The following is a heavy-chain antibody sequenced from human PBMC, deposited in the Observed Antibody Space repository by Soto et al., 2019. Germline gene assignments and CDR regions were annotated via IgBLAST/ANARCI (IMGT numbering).Heavy chain of an antibody. D-gene: IGHD2-15*01. Sequence: EVQLVESGGGLVQPGGSLRLSCAASGFTFSSYSMNWVRQAPGKGLEWVSYISSSSSTIYYADSVKGRFTISRDNAKNSRYLQMNSLRAEDTAVYYCTRCSGGSCYFGYWGQGTLVTVSS. V-gene: IGHV3-48*01. CDR1: GFTFSSYS. CDR2: ISSSSSTI. J-gene: IGHJ4*02. CDR3: TRCSGGSCYFGY.